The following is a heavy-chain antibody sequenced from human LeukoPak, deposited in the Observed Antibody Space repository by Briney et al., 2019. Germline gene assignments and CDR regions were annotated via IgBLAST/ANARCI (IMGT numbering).Heavy chain of an antibody. CDR1: GFTFDDYT. CDR2: ISWDGGST. V-gene: IGHV3-43*01. D-gene: IGHD3-3*02. CDR3: AKGIEGNWFDP. J-gene: IGHJ5*02. Sequence: GGSLRLSCAASGFTFDDYTMHWVRQAPGKGLEWVSLISWDGGSTYYADSVKGRFTISRDNSKNSLYLQMNSLRTEDAALYYCAKGIEGNWFDPWGQGTLVTVSS.